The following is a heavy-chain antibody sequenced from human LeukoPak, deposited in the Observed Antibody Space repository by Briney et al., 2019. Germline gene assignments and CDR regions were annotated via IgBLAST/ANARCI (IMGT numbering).Heavy chain of an antibody. CDR1: GFTFSSYS. D-gene: IGHD3-9*01. CDR2: ISSSSSTI. CDR3: ARDGPYYDILTGYYNPVRYFDY. J-gene: IGHJ4*02. V-gene: IGHV3-48*01. Sequence: GGSLRLSCAASGFTFSSYSMNWVRQAPGKGLEWVSYISSSSSTIYYADSVKGRLTISRDNAKNSLYLQMNSLRAEDTAVYYCARDGPYYDILTGYYNPVRYFDYWGQGTLVTVSS.